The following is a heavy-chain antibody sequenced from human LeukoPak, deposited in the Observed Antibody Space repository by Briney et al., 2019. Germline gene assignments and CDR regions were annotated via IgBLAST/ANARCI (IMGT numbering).Heavy chain of an antibody. CDR1: GGSISSYY. CDR2: ICYSGST. CDR3: ARDLGTDIFDY. V-gene: IGHV4-59*01. J-gene: IGHJ4*02. Sequence: SETLSLTCTVSGGSISSYYWSWIRQPPGKGLEWIGYICYSGSTNYNPSLKSRVTISVDTSKNQFSLKLSSVTAADTAVYYCARDLGTDIFDYWGQGTLVTVSS. D-gene: IGHD2-21*02.